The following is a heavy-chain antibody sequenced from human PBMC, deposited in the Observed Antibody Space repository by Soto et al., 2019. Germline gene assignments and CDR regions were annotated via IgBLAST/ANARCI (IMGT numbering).Heavy chain of an antibody. D-gene: IGHD2-8*01. CDR1: GLTFTNAW. J-gene: IGHJ3*02. V-gene: IGHV3-15*07. CDR2: IKSKNDGGAT. CDR3: TTDAQWGI. Sequence: PGGSLRLSCAASGLTFTNAWMNWVRQAPGKGLEWDGRIKSKNDGGATEYSAPVKDRFTISRDDSRDTLYLQMNSLKIEDTAVYYCTTDAQWGIWGQGTMVTVSS.